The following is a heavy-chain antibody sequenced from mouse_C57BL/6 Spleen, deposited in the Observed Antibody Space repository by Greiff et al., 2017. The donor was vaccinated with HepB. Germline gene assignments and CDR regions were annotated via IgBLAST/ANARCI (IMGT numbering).Heavy chain of an antibody. CDR1: GFTFSDYG. D-gene: IGHD1-1*01. Sequence: EVKLMESGGGLVKPGGSLKLSCAASGFTFSDYGMHWVRQAPEKGLEWVAYISSGSSTIYYADTVTGRFTISRDNAKNTLFLQMTSLRSEDTAMYYCARNGRMTAVVATDYWGQGTTVTVSS. V-gene: IGHV5-17*01. CDR2: ISSGSSTI. CDR3: ARNGRMTAVVATDY. J-gene: IGHJ2*01.